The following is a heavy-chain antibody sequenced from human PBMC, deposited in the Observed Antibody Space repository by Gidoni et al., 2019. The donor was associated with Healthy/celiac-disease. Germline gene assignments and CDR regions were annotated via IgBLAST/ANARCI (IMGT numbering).Heavy chain of an antibody. CDR3: ARDLGIAALGKLPPDNWFDP. V-gene: IGHV1-18*04. CDR2: ISAYNGNT. J-gene: IGHJ5*02. Sequence: QVQLVQSGAEGKKPGASVKVSCKASGYTFTSYGISWVRQAPGQGLEWMGWISAYNGNTNYAQKLQGRVTMTTDTSTSTAYMELRSLRSDDTAVYYCARDLGIAALGKLPPDNWFDPWGQGTLVTVSS. D-gene: IGHD6-13*01. CDR1: GYTFTSYG.